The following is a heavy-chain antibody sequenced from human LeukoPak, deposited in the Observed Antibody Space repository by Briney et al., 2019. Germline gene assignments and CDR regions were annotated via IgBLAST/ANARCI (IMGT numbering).Heavy chain of an antibody. CDR2: IYYSGST. CDR3: AREGSYYLDY. D-gene: IGHD2-15*01. J-gene: IGHJ4*02. CDR1: GGSISSYY. V-gene: IGHV4-59*01. Sequence: SETLSLTCTVSGGSISSYYWSWIRQPPGKGLGWIGYIYYSGSTNYNPSLKSRVTISVDTSKNQFSLRLISVTAADTAVYYCAREGSYYLDYWGQGALVTVSS.